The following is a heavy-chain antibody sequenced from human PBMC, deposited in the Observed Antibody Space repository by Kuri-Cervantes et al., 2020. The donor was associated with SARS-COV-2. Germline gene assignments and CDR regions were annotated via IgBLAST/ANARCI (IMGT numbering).Heavy chain of an antibody. D-gene: IGHD6-19*01. V-gene: IGHV3-23*03. CDR1: GFTFSSYA. CDR3: AKDIAVAGHFDY. J-gene: IGHJ4*02. Sequence: GESLKISCAASGFTFSSYAMSWVRQAPGKGLEWVSVIYSGGSSTYYADSVKGWFTISRDNSKNTLYLQMNSLRAEDTAVYYCAKDIAVAGHFDYWGQGTLVTVSS. CDR2: IYSGGSST.